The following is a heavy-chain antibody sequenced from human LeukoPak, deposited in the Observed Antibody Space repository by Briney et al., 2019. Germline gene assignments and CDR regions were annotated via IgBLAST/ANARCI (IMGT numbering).Heavy chain of an antibody. V-gene: IGHV4-39*07. CDR3: ARGHSDENWRDFDY. CDR1: GGSISSGGYY. CDR2: INHSGST. D-gene: IGHD1-1*01. J-gene: IGHJ4*02. Sequence: PSETLSLTCTVSGGSISSGGYYWSWIRQPPGKGLEWIGEINHSGSTNYNPSLKSRVTISVDTSKNQFSLKLSSVTAADTAVYYCARGHSDENWRDFDYWGQGTLVTVSS.